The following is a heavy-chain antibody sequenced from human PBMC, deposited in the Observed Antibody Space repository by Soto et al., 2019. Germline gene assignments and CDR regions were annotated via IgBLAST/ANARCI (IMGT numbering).Heavy chain of an antibody. D-gene: IGHD2-21*02. Sequence: EVQLVESGGGLVQPGGSLRLSCAVSGFTFGSYWMNWVRLIPGKGLEWVAYIKPDGSATYYVDSVKGRFTISRDNAKNSLYLQMYSLRVEDTSVYYCARAGYCGPGCYYYFDYWGQGTLVTVSS. CDR1: GFTFGSYW. CDR3: ARAGYCGPGCYYYFDY. V-gene: IGHV3-7*01. CDR2: IKPDGSAT. J-gene: IGHJ4*02.